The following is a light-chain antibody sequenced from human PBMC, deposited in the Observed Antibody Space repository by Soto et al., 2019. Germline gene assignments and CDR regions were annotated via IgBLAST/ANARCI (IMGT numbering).Light chain of an antibody. Sequence: EIVLTQSPATLSLSPGERATLSCRASQSVSSYLAWYQQKPGQAPRLLIYDASNRATGIPARFSGSGSGTDFTLTISSLEPEDFAVYYCQQRGNWFPFSFGPGTKSGYQT. V-gene: IGKV3-11*01. CDR1: QSVSSY. CDR2: DAS. CDR3: QQRGNWFPFS. J-gene: IGKJ3*01.